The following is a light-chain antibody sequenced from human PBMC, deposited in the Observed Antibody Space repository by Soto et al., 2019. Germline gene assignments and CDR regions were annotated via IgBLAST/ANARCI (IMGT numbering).Light chain of an antibody. J-gene: IGKJ1*01. V-gene: IGKV3-20*01. Sequence: EIVLTQSPSTLSLSPGERATLSCRASLSITNNYLAWYQQKPGQAPRSLHYDASNKATGIPDRFSGSGSGTDFSLTISRLEPEDVAVYYCQQYGSSVWTFGQGTKVEIK. CDR3: QQYGSSVWT. CDR1: LSITNNY. CDR2: DAS.